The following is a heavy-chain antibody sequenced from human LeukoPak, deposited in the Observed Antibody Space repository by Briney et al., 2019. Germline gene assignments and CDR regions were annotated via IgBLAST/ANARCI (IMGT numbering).Heavy chain of an antibody. CDR3: ASNRLNYDFWSGYFGGPPYYFDY. V-gene: IGHV3-21*01. CDR1: GFTFSTYT. Sequence: GSLRLSCAASGFTFSTYTMNWVRQAPGKGLEWVSSISSDSTYIYYADSVQGRFTISRDNAKNSLYLQMNSLRAEDTAVYYCASNRLNYDFWSGYFGGPPYYFDYWGQGTLVTVSS. CDR2: ISSDSTYI. J-gene: IGHJ4*02. D-gene: IGHD3-3*01.